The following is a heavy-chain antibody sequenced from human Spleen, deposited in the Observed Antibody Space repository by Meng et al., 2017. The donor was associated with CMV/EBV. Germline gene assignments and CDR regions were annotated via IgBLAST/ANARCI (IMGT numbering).Heavy chain of an antibody. D-gene: IGHD6-6*01. Sequence: LSCAASGFTVSSTYMGWVRQAPGKGLEWVSVIYSGGSTYYADSVKGRFTISRDNSKNTLYLQMNSLRAEDTAVYYCARFGYSSSSVDYWGQGTLVTVSS. J-gene: IGHJ4*02. V-gene: IGHV3-53*01. CDR3: ARFGYSSSSVDY. CDR1: GFTVSSTY. CDR2: IYSGGST.